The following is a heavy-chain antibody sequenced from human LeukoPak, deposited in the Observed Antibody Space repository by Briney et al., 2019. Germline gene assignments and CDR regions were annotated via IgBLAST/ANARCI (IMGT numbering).Heavy chain of an antibody. J-gene: IGHJ6*02. D-gene: IGHD3-22*01. CDR2: ISAYNGNT. V-gene: IGHV1-18*01. Sequence: ASVKVSCKASGYTFTSYGISWVRQAPGQGLEWMGWISAYNGNTNYAQKLQGKVTMTTDTSTSTAYMELRSLRSDDTAVFYCARVYYDSSGYYYYYYGMDVWGQGTTVTVSS. CDR3: ARVYYDSSGYYYYYYGMDV. CDR1: GYTFTSYG.